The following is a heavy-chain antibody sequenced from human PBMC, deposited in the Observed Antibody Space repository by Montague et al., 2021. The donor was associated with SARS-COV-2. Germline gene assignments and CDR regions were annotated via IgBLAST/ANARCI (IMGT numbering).Heavy chain of an antibody. D-gene: IGHD2-2*02. Sequence: SETLSLTCTVSGGSISSYYWSWIRQPPGKGLEWIGYIYYSGSTNYNPSLKSRVTISVDTSKNQFSLRLTSVTAADAAVYYCALADYTTGQDSFDVWGPRDNSHRLF. J-gene: IGHJ3*01. CDR3: ALADYTTGQDSFDV. V-gene: IGHV4-59*03. CDR2: IYYSGST. CDR1: GGSISSYY.